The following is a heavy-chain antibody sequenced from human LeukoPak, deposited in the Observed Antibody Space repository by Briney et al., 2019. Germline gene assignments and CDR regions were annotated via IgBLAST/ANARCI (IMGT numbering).Heavy chain of an antibody. CDR3: GAGGFSYYNWFDP. V-gene: IGHV4-39*07. CDR2: IYYSGTT. D-gene: IGHD5-18*01. J-gene: IGHJ5*02. CDR1: GGSISSSPYY. Sequence: SETLSLTCTVSGGSISSSPYYWGWIRQPPGKGLEWIGSIYYSGTTHYNPSLESRVTISVDTSKNQFSLKLASVTAADTAIYAKGAGGFSYYNWFDPWGQGTLATVSS.